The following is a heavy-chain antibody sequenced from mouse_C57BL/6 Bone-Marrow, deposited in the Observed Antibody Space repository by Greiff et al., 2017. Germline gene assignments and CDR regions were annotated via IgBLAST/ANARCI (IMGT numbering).Heavy chain of an antibody. CDR3: ARRRVTGPVDY. J-gene: IGHJ2*01. Sequence: EVQLQQSGPELVKPGASVKIPCKASGYTFPDYNMDWVKQSHGKSLEWIGDINPNNGGTIYNQKFKGKATLTVDKSSSTAYMELRSLTSEDTAVYYCARRRVTGPVDYWGQGTTLTVSS. V-gene: IGHV1-18*01. D-gene: IGHD4-1*01. CDR1: GYTFPDYN. CDR2: INPNNGGT.